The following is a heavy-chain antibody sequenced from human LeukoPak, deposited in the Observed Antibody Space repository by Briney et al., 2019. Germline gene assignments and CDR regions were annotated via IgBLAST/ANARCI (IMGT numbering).Heavy chain of an antibody. J-gene: IGHJ4*02. CDR2: ISNSGDTT. CDR1: GFTFRSYA. V-gene: IGHV3-23*01. CDR3: AIGWELHRFGY. Sequence: GGSLRLSCAASGFTFRSYAMNWVRQAPGKGLEWVSGISNSGDTTYHADSVKGRFTISRDNSKNTLYLQMDSLRAEDTAVYYCAIGWELHRFGYWGQGTLATVSS. D-gene: IGHD1-26*01.